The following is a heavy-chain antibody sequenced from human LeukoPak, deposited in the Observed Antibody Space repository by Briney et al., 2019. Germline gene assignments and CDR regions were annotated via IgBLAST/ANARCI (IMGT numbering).Heavy chain of an antibody. J-gene: IGHJ4*02. Sequence: GGPLRLSCAASGFTFSNAWMSWVRQAPGKGLEWVGRIKSKTDGGTTDYAAPVKGRFTISRDDSKNTLYLQMNSLKTKDTAVYYCTTLDYYDSSGYYLFDYWGQGTLVTVSS. V-gene: IGHV3-15*01. CDR1: GFTFSNAW. CDR2: IKSKTDGGTT. D-gene: IGHD3-22*01. CDR3: TTLDYYDSSGYYLFDY.